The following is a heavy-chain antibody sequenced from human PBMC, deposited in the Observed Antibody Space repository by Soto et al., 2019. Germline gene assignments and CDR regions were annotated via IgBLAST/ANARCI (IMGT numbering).Heavy chain of an antibody. CDR3: TRDFCTGTSCYLGYFEH. CDR1: GLTFTTNY. CDR2: INLGTGST. V-gene: IGHV1-46*03. J-gene: IGHJ1*01. Sequence: QAQLVQSGAEVKKPGASVQVSCTASGLTFTTNYIHWVRQAPGQGPEWMGMINLGTGSTTYAAKLQGRVALTRDTSTSTVYMELSSLTSEDTAVYFCTRDFCTGTSCYLGYFEHWGQGTLVTVSS. D-gene: IGHD2-2*01.